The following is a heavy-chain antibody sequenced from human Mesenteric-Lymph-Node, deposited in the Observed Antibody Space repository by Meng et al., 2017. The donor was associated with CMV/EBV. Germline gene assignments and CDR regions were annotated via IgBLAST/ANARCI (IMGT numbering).Heavy chain of an antibody. D-gene: IGHD3-10*01. CDR1: GFTFSSYA. V-gene: IGHV3-30*02. CDR3: AKDGPINMVPGVLDY. J-gene: IGHJ4*02. Sequence: GESLKISCAASGFTFSSYAMHWVRQAPGKGLEWVAFIRYDGSNKYYADSVKARFTISRDNSKNTLFLQMNSLRAEDTAVYYCAKDGPINMVPGVLDYWGQGTLVTVSS. CDR2: IRYDGSNK.